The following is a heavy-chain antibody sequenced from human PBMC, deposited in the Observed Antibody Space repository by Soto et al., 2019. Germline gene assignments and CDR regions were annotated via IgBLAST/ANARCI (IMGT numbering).Heavy chain of an antibody. CDR2: INYSGVT. D-gene: IGHD1-20*01. Sequence: PSETLSLTCSASGGSVSSGYYSWNWIRQPPGKGLEWIGFINYSGVTQYTPSLKSRVPISVDTSKNQFSLKVNSVTAADTALYYCERGRREGPITPSDYWGPGTLVTVCS. J-gene: IGHJ4*01. CDR1: GGSVSSGYYS. CDR3: ERGRREGPITPSDY. V-gene: IGHV4-61*01.